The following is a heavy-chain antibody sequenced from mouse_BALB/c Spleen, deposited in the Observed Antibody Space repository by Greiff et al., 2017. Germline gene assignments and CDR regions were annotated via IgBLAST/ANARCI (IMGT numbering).Heavy chain of an antibody. D-gene: IGHD1-2*01. CDR1: GYTFTSYT. V-gene: IGHV1-4*01. Sequence: QVQLQQSGAELARPGASVKMSCKASGYTFTSYTMHWVKQRPGQGLEWIGYINPSTGYTEYNQKFKDKATLTADKSSSTAYMQLSSLTSEDSAVYYCAIHYYGYFDYWGQGTTLTVSS. CDR2: INPSTGYT. J-gene: IGHJ2*01. CDR3: AIHYYGYFDY.